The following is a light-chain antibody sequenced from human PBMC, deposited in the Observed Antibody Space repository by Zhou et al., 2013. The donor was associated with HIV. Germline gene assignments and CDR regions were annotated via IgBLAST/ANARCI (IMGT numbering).Light chain of an antibody. CDR3: MQALQTPPT. CDR1: HSLVHSSGDSY. V-gene: IGKV2-24*01. CDR2: RGS. J-gene: IGKJ5*01. Sequence: EIVLTQTPPSLPVRLGQPASISCKSNHSLVHSSGDSYLSWLHQRPGQPPRLLIHRGSRRYSGVPDRFSGSGAGTDFTLKISRVEAEDVGVYHCMQALQTPPTFGQGTRLEIK.